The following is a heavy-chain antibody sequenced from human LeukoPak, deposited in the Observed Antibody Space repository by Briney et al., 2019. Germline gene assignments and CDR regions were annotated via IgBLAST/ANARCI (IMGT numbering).Heavy chain of an antibody. V-gene: IGHV3-53*01. CDR1: GFTVITND. J-gene: IGHJ4*02. Sequence: PGGSLRLSCAAAGFTVITNDMRWVREAPGKGLEWVSVLYSDGNTKYADSVEGGFTISRDKSKNTLYLEMNSLSPDDTAVYYCARGVEPLAANTLAYWGQGTLVTVSS. D-gene: IGHD1-14*01. CDR3: ARGVEPLAANTLAY. CDR2: LYSDGNT.